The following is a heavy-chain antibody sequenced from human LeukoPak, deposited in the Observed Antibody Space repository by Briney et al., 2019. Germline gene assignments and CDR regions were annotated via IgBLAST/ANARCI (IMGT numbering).Heavy chain of an antibody. CDR3: ARGLYGSMDY. D-gene: IGHD3-10*01. Sequence: PSETLSLTCTVSGGSISSSSYYWGWIRQPPGKGLEWIGYIYYSGSTNYNPSLKSRVTISVDTSKNQFSLKLSSVTAADTAVYYCARGLYGSMDYWGQGTLVTVSS. CDR2: IYYSGST. CDR1: GGSISSSSYY. V-gene: IGHV4-61*05. J-gene: IGHJ4*02.